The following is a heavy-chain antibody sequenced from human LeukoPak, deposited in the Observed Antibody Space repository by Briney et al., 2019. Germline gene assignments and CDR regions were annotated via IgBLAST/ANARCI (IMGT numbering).Heavy chain of an antibody. V-gene: IGHV3-48*03. CDR3: ARGAQWVIDY. D-gene: IGHD1-26*01. Sequence: GVSVRLSCAASGFTFSDFEVKWVRQAPGKGLEGVAYISTSGSTTHYADSVKGRFTITRDNAKNSLFLQMNSLGAEDTAVYYCARGAQWVIDYWGQGTLVTVSS. CDR2: ISTSGSTT. J-gene: IGHJ4*02. CDR1: GFTFSDFE.